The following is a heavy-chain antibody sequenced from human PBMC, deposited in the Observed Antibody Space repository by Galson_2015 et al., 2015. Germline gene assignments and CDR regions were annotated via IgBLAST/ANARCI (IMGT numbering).Heavy chain of an antibody. CDR1: GGSISSGSYY. Sequence: LSLTCTVSGGSISSGSYYWSWIRQPAGKGLEWIGRIYTSGSTNYNPSLKSRVTISVDTSKNQFSLKLSSVTAADTAVYYCATSRGLYDSSGYYRYFDLWGRGTLVTVSS. J-gene: IGHJ2*01. V-gene: IGHV4-61*02. CDR2: IYTSGST. D-gene: IGHD3-22*01. CDR3: ATSRGLYDSSGYYRYFDL.